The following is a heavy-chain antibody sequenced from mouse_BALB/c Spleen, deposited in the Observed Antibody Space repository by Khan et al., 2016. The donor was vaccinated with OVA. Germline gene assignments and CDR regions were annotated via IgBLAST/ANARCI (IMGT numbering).Heavy chain of an antibody. J-gene: IGHJ4*01. CDR1: GYTFTEYT. CDR2: INPKNGVT. V-gene: IGHV1-18*01. Sequence: EVQLQQSGPELVKPGASVKISCKTSGYTFTEYTLHWMKQSHGKSLEWIGVINPKNGVTSYNQKFKGKATLTVDKSYCTASMEFRSLTSEDSAVYYGARDAGRYWGQGTSVTVSS. CDR3: ARDAGRY. D-gene: IGHD3-3*01.